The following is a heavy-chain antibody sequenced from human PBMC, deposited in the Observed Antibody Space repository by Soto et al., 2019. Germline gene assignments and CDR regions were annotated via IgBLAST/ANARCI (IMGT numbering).Heavy chain of an antibody. CDR1: GYTFTGYY. V-gene: IGHV1-2*04. CDR3: ARDRGKTAMVPGAYYYYGMDV. Sequence: ASVKVSFKASGYTFTGYYMHWVRQAPGQGLEWMGWINPNSGGTNYAQKFQGWVTMTRDTSISTDYMELSRLRSDDTAVYYCARDRGKTAMVPGAYYYYGMDVWGQGTAVTVSS. CDR2: INPNSGGT. D-gene: IGHD5-18*01. J-gene: IGHJ6*02.